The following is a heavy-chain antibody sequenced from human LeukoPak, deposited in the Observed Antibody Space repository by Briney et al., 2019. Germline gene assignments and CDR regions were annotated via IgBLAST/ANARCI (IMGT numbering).Heavy chain of an antibody. Sequence: SETLSLTCTVSGGSISSTTCYWAWIRQPPGKGLEWIGSIYKTGSTNYSPSLKSRVFISVDTSNNQFSLKLSSVTAADTAVYYCARRPSNYYDSNDFYWDNWFDPWGQGILVTVSS. CDR2: IYKTGST. D-gene: IGHD3-22*01. CDR3: ARRPSNYYDSNDFYWDNWFDP. J-gene: IGHJ5*02. CDR1: GGSISSTTCY. V-gene: IGHV4-39*01.